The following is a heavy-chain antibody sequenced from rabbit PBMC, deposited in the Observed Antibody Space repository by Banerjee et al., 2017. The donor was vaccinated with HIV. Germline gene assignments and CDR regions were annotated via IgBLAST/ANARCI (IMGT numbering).Heavy chain of an antibody. V-gene: IGHV1S47*01. CDR1: GFDFSSNA. D-gene: IGHD6-1*01. J-gene: IGHJ4*01. CDR2: IYIGGVIT. CDR3: ARQGSYGAAYEL. Sequence: QEQLVESGGGLVQPEGSLTLTCKASGFDFSSNAMCWVRQAPGKGPEWIACIYIGGVITHYASWAKGRFTISKTSSTTVTLQMTSLTAADTATYFCARQGSYGAAYELWGPGTLVTVS.